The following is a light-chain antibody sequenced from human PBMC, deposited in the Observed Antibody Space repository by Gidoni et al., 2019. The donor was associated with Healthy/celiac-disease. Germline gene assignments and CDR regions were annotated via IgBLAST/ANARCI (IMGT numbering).Light chain of an antibody. V-gene: IGKV2-28*01. Sequence: DLVMTQSPLSLPVTPGEPASISCRTSQSLLHSNGYNYLDWYLQKPGQSPQLLIYLGSNRASGVPDRFSGSGSGTDFTLKISRVEAEDVGVYYCMQALKTPYTFGGGTKVEIK. CDR3: MQALKTPYT. J-gene: IGKJ4*01. CDR1: QSLLHSNGYNY. CDR2: LGS.